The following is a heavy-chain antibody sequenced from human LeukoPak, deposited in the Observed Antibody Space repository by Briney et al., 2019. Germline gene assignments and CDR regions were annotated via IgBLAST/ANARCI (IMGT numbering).Heavy chain of an antibody. CDR2: ISAYNGNT. CDR3: AKEYSSSSRFDY. V-gene: IGHV1-18*01. Sequence: ASVKVSCKASGYTFTSYGISWVRQAPGQGLEWMGWISAYNGNTNYAQKLQGRVTMTTDTSTSTAYMELRSLRAEDTAVYYCAKEYSSSSRFDYWGQGTLVTVSS. J-gene: IGHJ4*02. CDR1: GYTFTSYG. D-gene: IGHD6-6*01.